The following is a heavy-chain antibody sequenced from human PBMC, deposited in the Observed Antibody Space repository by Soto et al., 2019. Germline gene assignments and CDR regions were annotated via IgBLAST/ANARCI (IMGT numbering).Heavy chain of an antibody. CDR3: ARDKVAFDY. V-gene: IGHV3-11*01. D-gene: IGHD2-15*01. J-gene: IGHJ4*02. CDR2: ISSSGSTI. CDR1: GLTFRGYY. Sequence: GCLLPAGSASGLTFRGYYMSWIRQAPGKGLEWVSYISSSGSTIYYADSVKGRFTISRDNAKNSMYLQMNSLRAEDTAVYYCARDKVAFDYWGQGTMVTVSS.